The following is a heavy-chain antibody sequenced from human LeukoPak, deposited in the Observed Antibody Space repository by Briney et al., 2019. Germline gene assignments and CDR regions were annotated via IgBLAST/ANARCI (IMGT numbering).Heavy chain of an antibody. Sequence: PGGSLRLSCAASGFTFDDYAMHWVRQAPGKGLEWVSGISWNSGSIGYADSVKGRFTISRDNAKNSLYLQMNSLRAEDTALYYCAREGGGAGYDFWSGYYFYWGQGTLVTVSS. CDR1: GFTFDDYA. CDR3: AREGGGAGYDFWSGYYFY. CDR2: ISWNSGSI. J-gene: IGHJ4*02. V-gene: IGHV3-9*01. D-gene: IGHD3-3*01.